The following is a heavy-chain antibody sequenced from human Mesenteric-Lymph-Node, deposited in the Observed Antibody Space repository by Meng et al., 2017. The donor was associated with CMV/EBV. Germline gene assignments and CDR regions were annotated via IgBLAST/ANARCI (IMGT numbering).Heavy chain of an antibody. D-gene: IGHD6-13*01. CDR3: ARVVGIAAAGTSGGFDP. CDR2: IYHSGST. CDR1: GSISSSNW. V-gene: IGHV4-4*02. J-gene: IGHJ5*02. Sequence: GSISSSNWWSWVRQPPGKGLEWIGEIYHSGSTNYNPSLKSRVTISVDKSKNQFSLKLSSVTAADMAVYYCARVVGIAAAGTSGGFDPWGQGTLVTVSS.